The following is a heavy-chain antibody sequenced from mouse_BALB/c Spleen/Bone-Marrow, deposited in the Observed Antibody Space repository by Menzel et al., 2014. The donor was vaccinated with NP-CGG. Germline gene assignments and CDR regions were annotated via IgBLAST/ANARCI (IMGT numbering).Heavy chain of an antibody. Sequence: DVQLVESGGGLVQPGGSLKLSCVASGFTFSSYGMPWVRQTPDKRLELVATINNNGGSTYYPDSVKGQFTISRDNAKNALYLQMSSLKSEDTAMYYCARVYGWYFDVWGAGTTVTVSS. CDR1: GFTFSSYG. D-gene: IGHD1-1*01. CDR3: ARVYGWYFDV. J-gene: IGHJ1*01. V-gene: IGHV5-6-3*01. CDR2: INNNGGST.